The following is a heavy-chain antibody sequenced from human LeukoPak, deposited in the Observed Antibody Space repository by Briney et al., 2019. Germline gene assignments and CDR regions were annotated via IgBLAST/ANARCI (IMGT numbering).Heavy chain of an antibody. J-gene: IGHJ3*02. CDR3: ARDRAEAARKEYAFDM. CDR2: INPSAGST. CDR1: GYIVTKYY. Sequence: ASVKDSSNESGYIVTKYYMHWVRQAPGQGLEWMGRINPSAGSTMYAQRFQGRLTLTRDTSTRTVYMYLSSLRSEDTALYYCARDRAEAARKEYAFDMWGQGTILSVSS. D-gene: IGHD6-13*01. V-gene: IGHV1-46*01.